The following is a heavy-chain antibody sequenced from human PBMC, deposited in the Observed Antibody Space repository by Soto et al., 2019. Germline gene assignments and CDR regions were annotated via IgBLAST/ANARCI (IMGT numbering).Heavy chain of an antibody. CDR1: GGAISSGGYY. CDR3: ARARNYYDRGGYGAFDM. Sequence: QVHLQESGPGLVKPSQTLSFTCTVSGGAISSGGYYYNWIRQHSGKGLEWIGYIYYTGQTYYNPSLRSRLTISVDTSKNEVSLRLDSVTAADTAVYYCARARNYYDRGGYGAFDMWGQGTMVSVSS. CDR2: IYYTGQT. V-gene: IGHV4-31*03. D-gene: IGHD3-22*01. J-gene: IGHJ3*02.